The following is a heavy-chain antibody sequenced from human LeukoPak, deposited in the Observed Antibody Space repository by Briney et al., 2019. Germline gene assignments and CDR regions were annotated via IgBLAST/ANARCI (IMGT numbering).Heavy chain of an antibody. D-gene: IGHD3-22*01. J-gene: IGHJ4*02. CDR1: GGSISSGGYY. Sequence: SQTLSLTCTVSGGSISSGGYYWSWIRQHPGKGLEWIGYIYYSGSTYYNPSLKSRVTISVDTSKNQFSLKLSSVTAADTAIYYCARENPSGYYNRPIDYWGQGTLVTVSS. V-gene: IGHV4-31*03. CDR2: IYYSGST. CDR3: ARENPSGYYNRPIDY.